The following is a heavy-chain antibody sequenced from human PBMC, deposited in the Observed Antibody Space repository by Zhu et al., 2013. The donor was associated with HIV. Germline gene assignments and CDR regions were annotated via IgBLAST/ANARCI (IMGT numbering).Heavy chain of an antibody. J-gene: IGHJ6*02. CDR2: ISVYNGHT. Sequence: QVQLVQSGVEVKKPGASLKVSCKASSYSFTSHGISWVRQAPGQGLEWMGWISVYNGHTNYAQKFQGRVTVTADTSTSTAYMELRSLRSDDTAVYYCAREGGIAAVSTGMDVWGQGTTVTVSS. CDR3: AREGGIAAVSTGMDV. CDR1: SYSFTSHG. V-gene: IGHV1-18*01. D-gene: IGHD6-13*01.